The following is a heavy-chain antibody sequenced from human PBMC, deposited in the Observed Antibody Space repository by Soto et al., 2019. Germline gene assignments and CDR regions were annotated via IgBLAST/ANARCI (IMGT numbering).Heavy chain of an antibody. CDR2: IIPIFGTA. CDR3: ARDSPLRFKFLNIPKGVYYYSVMAV. Sequence: SVKVSCKASGGTFSSYAISWVRQAPGQGLEWMGGIIPIFGTANYAQKFQGRVTITADESTSTAYMELRSLRSDDTAVYYCARDSPLRFKFLNIPKGVYYYSVMAVWGQGTTVTVSS. D-gene: IGHD5-12*01. J-gene: IGHJ6*02. V-gene: IGHV1-69*13. CDR1: GGTFSSYA.